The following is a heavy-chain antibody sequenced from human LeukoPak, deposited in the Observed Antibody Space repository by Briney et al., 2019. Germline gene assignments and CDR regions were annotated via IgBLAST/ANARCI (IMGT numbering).Heavy chain of an antibody. J-gene: IGHJ4*02. CDR3: AKDIAYSATYYDY. CDR1: GFIFSFYC. Sequence: PGGSLRLSCAASGFIFSFYCMHWVRQAPGKGLEWVSSISWNSGSIGYADSVKGRFTISRDNARNSLYLQMNSLRAEDTAFYYCAKDIAYSATYYDYWGQGTLVTVSS. CDR2: ISWNSGSI. V-gene: IGHV3-9*01. D-gene: IGHD1-26*01.